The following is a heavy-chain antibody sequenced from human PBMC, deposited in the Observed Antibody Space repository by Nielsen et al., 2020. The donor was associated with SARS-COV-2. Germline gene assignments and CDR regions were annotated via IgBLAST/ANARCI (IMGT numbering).Heavy chain of an antibody. V-gene: IGHV1-2*06. Sequence: ASVKVSCKASGYTFTGYYMHWVRQAPGQGLEWMGRINPNSGGTNYAQKFQGRVTMTRDTSISTAYMELSRLRSDDTAVYYCARDGGRGYSYGYSYYGMDVWGQGTTVTVSS. CDR3: ARDGGRGYSYGYSYYGMDV. J-gene: IGHJ6*02. CDR1: GYTFTGYY. CDR2: INPNSGGT. D-gene: IGHD5-18*01.